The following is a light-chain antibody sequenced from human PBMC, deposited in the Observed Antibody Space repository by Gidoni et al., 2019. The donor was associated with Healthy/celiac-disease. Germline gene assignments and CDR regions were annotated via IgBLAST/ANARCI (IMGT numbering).Light chain of an antibody. CDR2: DAS. CDR3: QQRSNWPFT. CDR1: QSVRSY. Sequence: EIVLTQSPATLSLSPGERATLSCRASQSVRSYLAWYQQKPGQAPRLLIYDASNRATGIPSRFSGSGSGTDFTLTISSLEPEYFAVYYCQQRSNWPFTFDGXTKVEIK. V-gene: IGKV3-11*01. J-gene: IGKJ4*01.